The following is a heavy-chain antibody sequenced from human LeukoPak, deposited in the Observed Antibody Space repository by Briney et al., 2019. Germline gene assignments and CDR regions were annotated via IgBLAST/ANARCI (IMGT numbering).Heavy chain of an antibody. Sequence: GGSLRLSCAASGFTFSSYWMSWVRQAPGKGLEWVANIKQDGSEKYYVDSVKGRFTISRDNAKNSLYLQMNSLRAEDTAVYYCARDRRRHCSSTSCYDYYYYYYMDVWGKGTTVTVSS. CDR3: ARDRRRHCSSTSCYDYYYYYYMDV. V-gene: IGHV3-7*01. D-gene: IGHD2-2*01. CDR1: GFTFSSYW. J-gene: IGHJ6*03. CDR2: IKQDGSEK.